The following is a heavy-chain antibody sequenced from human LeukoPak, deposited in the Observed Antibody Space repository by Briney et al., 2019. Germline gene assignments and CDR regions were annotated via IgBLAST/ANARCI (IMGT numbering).Heavy chain of an antibody. CDR3: ARAMVTLYYYYYMDV. Sequence: ASVKVSCKASGYTFTGYYMHWVRQSPGQGLEWMGWINPNSGGTSYAQKFQGRVTMTRDTSISTAYMELSRLISDDTAVYYCARAMVTLYYYYYMDVWGKGTTVTVSS. CDR2: INPNSGGT. J-gene: IGHJ6*03. V-gene: IGHV1-2*02. D-gene: IGHD5-18*01. CDR1: GYTFTGYY.